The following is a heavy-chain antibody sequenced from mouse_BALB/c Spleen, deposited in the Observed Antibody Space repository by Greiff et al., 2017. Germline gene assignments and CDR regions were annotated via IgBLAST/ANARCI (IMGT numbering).Heavy chain of an antibody. J-gene: IGHJ2*01. D-gene: IGHD1-1*01. Sequence: VQLQQSGTVLARPGASVKMSCKASGYSFTSYWMHWVKQRPGQGLEWIGAIYPGNSDTSYNQKFKGKAKLTAVTSASTAYMELSSLTNEDSAVYYCTGYITTVVGDYWGQGTTLTVSS. CDR2: IYPGNSDT. V-gene: IGHV1-5*01. CDR3: TGYITTVVGDY. CDR1: GYSFTSYW.